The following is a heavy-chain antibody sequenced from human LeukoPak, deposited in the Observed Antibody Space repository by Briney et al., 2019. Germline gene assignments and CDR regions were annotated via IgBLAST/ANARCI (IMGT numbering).Heavy chain of an antibody. CDR2: INPNSGGT. Sequence: GASVKVSCKASGYTFTGYYMHWVRQAPGQGLEWMGWINPNSGGTNYAQKFQGRVTMTRDTSTSPAYMELSRLGSEDTAVYYCARGGYYDFWSGYWPSRMDVWGQGTTVTVSS. V-gene: IGHV1-2*02. D-gene: IGHD3-3*01. J-gene: IGHJ6*02. CDR3: ARGGYYDFWSGYWPSRMDV. CDR1: GYTFTGYY.